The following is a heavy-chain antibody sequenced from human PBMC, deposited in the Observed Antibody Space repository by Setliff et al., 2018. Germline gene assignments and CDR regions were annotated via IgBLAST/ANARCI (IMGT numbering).Heavy chain of an antibody. V-gene: IGHV3-74*01. CDR2: ISPDGTTT. D-gene: IGHD7-27*01. CDR1: GFTFRKYW. CDR3: ASIDWGENFYNTDV. J-gene: IGHJ6*03. Sequence: GGSLRLSCGASGFTFRKYWMYWVRQVPGKGLVWVSRISPDGTTTNYADSVKGRFTISRDNAKNTLYLQMNSLRGEDTAVYFCASIDWGENFYNTDVWGKGTTVTVSS.